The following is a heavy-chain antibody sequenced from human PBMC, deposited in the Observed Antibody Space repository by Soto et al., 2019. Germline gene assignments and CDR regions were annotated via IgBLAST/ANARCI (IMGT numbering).Heavy chain of an antibody. CDR2: IIPIFGTA. CDR1: VGSLSIYA. V-gene: IGHV1-69*01. D-gene: IGHD3-22*01. J-gene: IGHJ3*02. CDR3: ARVLSSGWVVVARGDFDI. Sequence: SVXVACKSSVGSLSIYAISCFLQAPGQGLEWMGGIIPIFGTANYAQKFQGRVTITADESTSTAYMELSSLRSEETAVYYCARVLSSGWVVVARGDFDIWGQGTMVTVSS.